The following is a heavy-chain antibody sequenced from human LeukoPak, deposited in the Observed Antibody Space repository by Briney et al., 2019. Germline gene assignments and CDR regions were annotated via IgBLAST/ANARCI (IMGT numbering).Heavy chain of an antibody. Sequence: AGTLRLSCAASGFTFSGYAMSWLRQAPGKGLKWVSDISGSGGSTYYADYGKGRFTISRDNSKNKLYLQMNSLRAEDKAVYYCAKAQWELLPPIDYWGQGTLVTVSS. V-gene: IGHV3-23*01. D-gene: IGHD1-26*01. CDR3: AKAQWELLPPIDY. J-gene: IGHJ4*02. CDR2: ISGSGGST. CDR1: GFTFSGYA.